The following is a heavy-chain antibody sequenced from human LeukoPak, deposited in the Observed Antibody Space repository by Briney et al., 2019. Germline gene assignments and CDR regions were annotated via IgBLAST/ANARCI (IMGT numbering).Heavy chain of an antibody. CDR3: AKDGYSNYYYYMDV. J-gene: IGHJ6*03. D-gene: IGHD4-11*01. CDR1: GFTFDDDT. CDR2: ISWNSGSI. Sequence: PGESLTLSCTASGFTFDDDTMYMARQAPAKDQEWVSGISWNSGSIGYADSVKGRFTISRDNAKNSLYLQMNSLRAEDTALYYCAKDGYSNYYYYMDVWGKGTTVTVSS. V-gene: IGHV3-9*01.